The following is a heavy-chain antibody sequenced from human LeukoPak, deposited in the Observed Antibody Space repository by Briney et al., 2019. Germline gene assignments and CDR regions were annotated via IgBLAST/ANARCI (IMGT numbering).Heavy chain of an antibody. J-gene: IGHJ4*02. CDR2: INHSGST. CDR3: ARLNPGVSFDY. Sequence: SETLSLTCAVYGGSFSGYYWSWIRQPPGKGLEWIGEINHSGSTHYNPSLKSRVTISVDTYKNQFSLKLSSMAAADTAVYYCARLNPGVSFDYWGQGTLVTVSS. D-gene: IGHD2-8*01. V-gene: IGHV4-34*01. CDR1: GGSFSGYY.